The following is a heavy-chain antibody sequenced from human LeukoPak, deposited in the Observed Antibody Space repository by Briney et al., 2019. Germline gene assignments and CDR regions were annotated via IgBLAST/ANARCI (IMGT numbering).Heavy chain of an antibody. V-gene: IGHV4-39*07. D-gene: IGHD2-8*01. CDR2: IYYSGGT. CDR1: GGSISSSSHY. Sequence: SETLSLTCTVSGGSISSSSHYWGWIRQPPGKGLKWIASIYYSGGTYYNPSLKSRVTISVDTSKNQFSLKLNSVTAADTAVYYCARVLYRPYCYYYMDVWGKGTTVTVSS. CDR3: ARVLYRPYCYYYMDV. J-gene: IGHJ6*03.